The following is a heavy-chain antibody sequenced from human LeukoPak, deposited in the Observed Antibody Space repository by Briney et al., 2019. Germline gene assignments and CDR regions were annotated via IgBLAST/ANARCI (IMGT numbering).Heavy chain of an antibody. Sequence: SETQSLTCAVYGGSFSGYYWTWIRQPPGKGLEWIGEINHTGGTNYNPSLKSRVTISVDTSKSQFSLKLSSVTAADTAVYYCARGWVTTTSYYYYGMDVWGRGTTVTVSS. V-gene: IGHV4-34*01. CDR3: ARGWVTTTSYYYYGMDV. D-gene: IGHD2-21*02. J-gene: IGHJ6*04. CDR2: INHTGGT. CDR1: GGSFSGYY.